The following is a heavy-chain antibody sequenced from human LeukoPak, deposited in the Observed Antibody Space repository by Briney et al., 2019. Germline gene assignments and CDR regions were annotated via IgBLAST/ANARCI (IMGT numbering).Heavy chain of an antibody. Sequence: ASVKVSCXASGGTFSSYAISWVRQAPGQGLEWMGGIIPIFGTANYAQKFHGRVTITADESTSTAYMELSSLRSEDTAVYYCARVRHYDLNWFDPWGQGTLVTVSS. D-gene: IGHD3-3*01. J-gene: IGHJ5*02. V-gene: IGHV1-69*13. CDR1: GGTFSSYA. CDR3: ARVRHYDLNWFDP. CDR2: IIPIFGTA.